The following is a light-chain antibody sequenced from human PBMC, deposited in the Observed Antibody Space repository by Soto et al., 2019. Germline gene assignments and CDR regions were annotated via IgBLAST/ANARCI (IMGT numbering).Light chain of an antibody. CDR3: QQYGDWPLT. Sequence: EIVVTQSPATLSVSPGERATLSCRASQSVGNNFDWYQQKPGQAPRLLIFATSTRATGVPARLSGSGSGTEFTLSVRSLQSEDFAVYYCQQYGDWPLTFGGGAKVEIE. CDR1: QSVGNN. V-gene: IGKV3-15*01. CDR2: ATS. J-gene: IGKJ4*01.